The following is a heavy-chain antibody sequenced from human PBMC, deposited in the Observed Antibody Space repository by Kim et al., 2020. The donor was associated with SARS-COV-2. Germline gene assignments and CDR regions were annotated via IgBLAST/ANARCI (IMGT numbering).Heavy chain of an antibody. CDR3: ARATVTIDNWFDP. J-gene: IGHJ5*02. V-gene: IGHV1-2*02. Sequence: YAQNFQGRVTMTRDTSISTAYMELSRLSSDDTAVYYCARATVTIDNWFDPWGQGTLVTISS. D-gene: IGHD4-17*01.